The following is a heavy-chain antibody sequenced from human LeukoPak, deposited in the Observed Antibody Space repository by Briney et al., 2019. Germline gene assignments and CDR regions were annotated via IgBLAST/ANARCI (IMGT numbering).Heavy chain of an antibody. CDR2: IYYSGST. CDR1: GGSISSYY. V-gene: IGHV4-59*01. Sequence: SETLSLTCTVSGGSISSYYWSWIRQPPGKGLEWIGYIYYSGSTNYNPSLKSRVTISVDTSKNQFSLKLSSVTAADTAVYYCARGYSSSWYPVQDAFDIWGQGTMVTVSS. D-gene: IGHD6-13*01. CDR3: ARGYSSSWYPVQDAFDI. J-gene: IGHJ3*02.